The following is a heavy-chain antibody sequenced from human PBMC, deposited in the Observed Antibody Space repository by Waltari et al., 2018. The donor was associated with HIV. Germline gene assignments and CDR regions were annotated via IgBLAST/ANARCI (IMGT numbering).Heavy chain of an antibody. Sequence: QVQLVQSGSEVKKPGASVKITCKSSGYTFRDYSIHWVRQDPGRRFEWMGWSKPNSCGTNDAQKCQGRVTMTRDTSSNTVYMELSGMGADDTAIYYCARVPRGRWGDLSTYYYDFWGQGTRVTVSS. V-gene: IGHV1-2*02. CDR1: GYTFRDYS. J-gene: IGHJ4*02. CDR2: SKPNSCGT. D-gene: IGHD3-16*02. CDR3: ARVPRGRWGDLSTYYYDF.